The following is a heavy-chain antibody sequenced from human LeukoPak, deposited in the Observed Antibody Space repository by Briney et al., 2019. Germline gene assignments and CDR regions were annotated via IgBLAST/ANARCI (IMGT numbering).Heavy chain of an antibody. J-gene: IGHJ4*02. CDR1: GYRFPSYW. D-gene: IGHD5-18*01. V-gene: IGHV5-10-1*01. CDR3: ARARVDTAMADFDD. Sequence: GESLQVSCKASGYRFPSYWITWVRQMPGKGLEWMGGIDPIDSYTTYSPSFQGHVTISADKSIAAVYLQWSSLKASDTAMYYCARARVDTAMADFDDWGQGSLLTVSS. CDR2: IDPIDSYT.